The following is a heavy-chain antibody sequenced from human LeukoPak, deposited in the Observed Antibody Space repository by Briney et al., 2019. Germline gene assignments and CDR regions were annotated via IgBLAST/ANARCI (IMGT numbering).Heavy chain of an antibody. D-gene: IGHD5-12*01. CDR2: IILILGIA. Sequence: ASVKVSCKASGGTFSSYAISWVRQAPGQGLEWMGRIILILGIANYAQKFQGRVTITADKSTSTAYMELSSLRSEDTAVYYCARGSVVATIWDYWGQGTLVTVSS. CDR3: ARGSVVATIWDY. J-gene: IGHJ4*02. CDR1: GGTFSSYA. V-gene: IGHV1-69*04.